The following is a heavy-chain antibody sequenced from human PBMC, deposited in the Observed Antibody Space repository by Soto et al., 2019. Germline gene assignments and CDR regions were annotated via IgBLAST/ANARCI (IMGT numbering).Heavy chain of an antibody. CDR1: GGTFSNYA. Sequence: QVQLVQSGAEVRKPGSSVTVSCKASGGTFSNYAISWVRQAPGQGLEWMGGIISIVGTGSYEQKFQGRVTITADEATTTAYMELSSLTFEDTAVYYCARVVILVPTASTHYYYPMDVWGPGTTVTVSS. V-gene: IGHV1-69*01. D-gene: IGHD2-2*01. CDR2: IISIVGTG. CDR3: ARVVILVPTASTHYYYPMDV. J-gene: IGHJ6*02.